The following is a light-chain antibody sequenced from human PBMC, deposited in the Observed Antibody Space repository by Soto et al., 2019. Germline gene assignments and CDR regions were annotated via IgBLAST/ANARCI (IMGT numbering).Light chain of an antibody. Sequence: EVVMTQSPAPLSASPRGGVTLSCRASQNIRSSLAWYQQKPGQAPRLLIYGASTRATGIPARFSGSGSGTDFTLTISTLEPEDFAVYYCQQRSNWRITFGQGTRLEI. CDR2: GAS. CDR1: QNIRSS. CDR3: QQRSNWRIT. V-gene: IGKV3-11*01. J-gene: IGKJ5*01.